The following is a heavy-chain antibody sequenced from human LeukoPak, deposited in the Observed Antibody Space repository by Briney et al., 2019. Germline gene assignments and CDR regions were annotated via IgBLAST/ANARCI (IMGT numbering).Heavy chain of an antibody. CDR3: ARDGLRRPPTPYCGGDCPLDY. CDR2: IGSSDSTT. Sequence: GGSLRLSCVASGFTFSSYEMNWVRQAPGKGLEWLSYIGSSDSTTHYADSVKGRFTISRDNAKNSLYLQMNSLRVEDTAMYYCARDGLRRPPTPYCGGDCPLDYWGQGTQVSVSS. CDR1: GFTFSSYE. V-gene: IGHV3-48*03. J-gene: IGHJ4*02. D-gene: IGHD2-21*02.